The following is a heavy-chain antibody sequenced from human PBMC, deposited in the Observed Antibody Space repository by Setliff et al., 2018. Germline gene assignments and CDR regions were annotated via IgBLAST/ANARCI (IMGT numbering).Heavy chain of an antibody. D-gene: IGHD1-1*01. V-gene: IGHV4-34*01. Sequence: SETLSLTCAVSGASFSDYYWTWIRQSPGKGLEWIGEINHSGSTNYNPSLKSRVTISVDTSKNQFSLKLSSVTAADTAVYYCASGLEFDYWGPGSLVTVSS. J-gene: IGHJ4*01. CDR3: ASGLEFDY. CDR2: INHSGST. CDR1: GASFSDYY.